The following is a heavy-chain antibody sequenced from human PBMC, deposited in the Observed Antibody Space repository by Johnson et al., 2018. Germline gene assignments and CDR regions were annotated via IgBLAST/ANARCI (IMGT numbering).Heavy chain of an antibody. D-gene: IGHD3-3*01. J-gene: IGHJ4*02. CDR1: GFTFSNAW. V-gene: IGHV3-15*01. CDR2: IKSNTAGWTA. Sequence: VQLQQSGGGLVKPGGSLRLSCAASGFTFSNAWMSWVRQAPGKGLDWVGRIKSNTAGWTAKYGAPVKGRFTISRDDSKNMLYLQMNSLTTEDTAVYDCRMDVEWLSHHVWGQGTLVTLSS. CDR3: RMDVEWLSHHV.